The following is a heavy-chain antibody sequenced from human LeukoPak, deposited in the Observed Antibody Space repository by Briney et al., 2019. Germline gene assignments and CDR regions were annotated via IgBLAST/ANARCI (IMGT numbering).Heavy chain of an antibody. CDR2: IYTSGST. CDR1: GGSISSGSYY. Sequence: SETLSLTCTVSGGSISSGSYYWSWIRQPAGKGLEWIGRIYTSGSTNYNPSLKSRVTISVDTSKNQFSLMLSSVTAADTAVYYCARDSRRDGYNLYAFDIWGQGTMVTVSS. D-gene: IGHD5-24*01. CDR3: ARDSRRDGYNLYAFDI. J-gene: IGHJ3*02. V-gene: IGHV4-61*02.